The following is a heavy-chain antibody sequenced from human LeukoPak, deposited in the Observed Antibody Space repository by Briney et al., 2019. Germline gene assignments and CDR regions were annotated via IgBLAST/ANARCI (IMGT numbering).Heavy chain of an antibody. CDR3: ARDMGGDYDGSGYAFDI. D-gene: IGHD3-22*01. J-gene: IGHJ3*02. V-gene: IGHV4-39*07. Sequence: PSETLSLTCTVSGGSMSSSSYYWGWIRQPPGKGLEWIGSIYYSGSTYYNPSLNSRVTISVDTSKNQFSLKLSSVTAADTAVYYCARDMGGDYDGSGYAFDIWGQGTMVTVSS. CDR1: GGSMSSSSYY. CDR2: IYYSGST.